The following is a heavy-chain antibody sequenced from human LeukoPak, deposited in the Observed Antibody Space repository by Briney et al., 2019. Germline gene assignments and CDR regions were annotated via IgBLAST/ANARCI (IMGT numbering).Heavy chain of an antibody. J-gene: IGHJ4*02. V-gene: IGHV3-74*01. CDR3: ARGPNSNWSGLDF. CDR1: GFSFSGHW. CDR2: ISPTGSTT. D-gene: IGHD6-6*01. Sequence: GGSLRLSCIASGFSFSGHWMHWARQLPGKGLVWVSRISPTGSTTSYADSVKCRFTVSRDNAKNTLYLQVNNLRAEDTAVYYCARGPNSNWSGLDFWGQGTLLTVSS.